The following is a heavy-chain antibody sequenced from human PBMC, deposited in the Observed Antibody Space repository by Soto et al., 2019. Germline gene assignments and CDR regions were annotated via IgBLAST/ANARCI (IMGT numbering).Heavy chain of an antibody. D-gene: IGHD3-3*01. CDR2: TYYRSKWYN. J-gene: IGHJ6*02. CDR1: GDSVSSNSAA. V-gene: IGHV6-1*01. Sequence: QVQLQQSGPGLVKPSQTLSLTCAISGDSVSSNSAAWNWIRQSPSRGLEWLGRTYYRSKWYNDYEVSVNTRITINPDTSKNQFSLQMNSVTPEDTAVYYCARAPGYDHYHYYGMDVWGQGTTVTVSS. CDR3: ARAPGYDHYHYYGMDV.